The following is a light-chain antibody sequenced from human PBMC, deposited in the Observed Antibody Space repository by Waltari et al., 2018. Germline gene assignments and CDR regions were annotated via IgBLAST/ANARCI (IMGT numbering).Light chain of an antibody. J-gene: IGKJ2*01. CDR2: GAS. CDR3: QQYYSIPYT. CDR1: QSVSSN. Sequence: EIVMTQSPATLSVSPGERATLSCRASQSVSSNLACYQQKAGQAPRLLIYGASTRATGIAARFSGSGSETEFTLTISSLQAEDVAVYYCQQYYSIPYTFGQGTKLEIK. V-gene: IGKV3-15*01.